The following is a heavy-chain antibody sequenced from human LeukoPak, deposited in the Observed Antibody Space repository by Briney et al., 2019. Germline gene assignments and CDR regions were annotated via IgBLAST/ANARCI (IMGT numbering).Heavy chain of an antibody. D-gene: IGHD3-22*01. CDR3: ARDYYDSSGYSMDAFDI. J-gene: IGHJ3*02. Sequence: PSETLSLTCTVSGYSISSGYYWGWIRQPPGKGLEWIGSIYHSGSTYYNPSLKSRVTISVDTSKNQFSLKLSSVTAADTAVYYCARDYYDSSGYSMDAFDIWGQGTMVTVSS. CDR2: IYHSGST. CDR1: GYSISSGYY. V-gene: IGHV4-38-2*02.